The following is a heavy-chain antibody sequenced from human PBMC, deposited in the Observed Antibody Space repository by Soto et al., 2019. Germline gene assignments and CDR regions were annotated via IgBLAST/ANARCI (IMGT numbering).Heavy chain of an antibody. D-gene: IGHD2-2*01. CDR2: ISGSGGST. V-gene: IGHV3-23*01. Sequence: PGGSLRLACAASGFTFSSYAMSWVRQAPGKGLEWVSAISGSGGSTYYADSVKGRFTISRDNSKNTLYLQMNSLRAEDTAVYYCAKFSCDQNYYHDGIAVRAQRTTVTVSS. CDR3: AKFSCDQNYYHDGIAV. J-gene: IGHJ6*02. CDR1: GFTFSSYA.